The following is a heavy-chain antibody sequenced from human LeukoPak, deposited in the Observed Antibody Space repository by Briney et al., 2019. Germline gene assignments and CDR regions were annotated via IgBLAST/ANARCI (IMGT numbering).Heavy chain of an antibody. CDR3: TSPSGYSGY. Sequence: GGSLRLSCAASGLTFSGSAMHWVRQASGKGLEWVGRIRSKANSYATAYAASVKGRFTISRDDSKNTAYLQMNSLKTEDTAVYYCTSPSGYSGYWGQGTLVTVSS. CDR2: IRSKANSYAT. V-gene: IGHV3-73*01. J-gene: IGHJ4*02. D-gene: IGHD5-12*01. CDR1: GLTFSGSA.